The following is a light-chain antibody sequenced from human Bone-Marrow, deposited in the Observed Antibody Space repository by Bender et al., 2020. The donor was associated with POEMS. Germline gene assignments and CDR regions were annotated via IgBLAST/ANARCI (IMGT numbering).Light chain of an antibody. V-gene: IGLV1-36*01. J-gene: IGLJ3*02. CDR1: SSNIGNHG. CDR2: SDD. Sequence: QSVVTQPPSLSEAPRQRVTISCSGISSNIGNHGVNWYQQLPGEAPKLLIYSDDLRRSGVPDRFSGSRSGTSASLAISELQSEDEALYYCSAWDDSLSGWVFGGGTKLTVL. CDR3: SAWDDSLSGWV.